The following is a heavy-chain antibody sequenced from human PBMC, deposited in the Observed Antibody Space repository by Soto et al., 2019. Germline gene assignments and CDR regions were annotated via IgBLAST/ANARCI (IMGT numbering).Heavy chain of an antibody. CDR1: GGTFSSYA. CDR3: ARGIDSGNDSALEF. V-gene: IGHV1-69*12. J-gene: IGHJ4*02. Sequence: QVQLVQSGAEVKKPGSSVKVSCKVSGGTFSSYAISWVRQAPGQGLEWMGGITPFFETANYAQKFQDRVTITADESTRTVYMALRSLRSEDTAVYYCARGIDSGNDSALEFWGQGTLVTVSS. D-gene: IGHD5-12*01. CDR2: ITPFFETA.